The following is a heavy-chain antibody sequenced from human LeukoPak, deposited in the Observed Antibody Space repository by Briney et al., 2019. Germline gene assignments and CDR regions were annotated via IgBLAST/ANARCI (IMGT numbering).Heavy chain of an antibody. CDR2: IYYSGST. Sequence: SETLSLTCTVSGGSISSSSYYWGWIRQPPGKGLEWIGSIYYSGSTYYNPSLKSRVTISVDTSKNQFSLKLSSVTAADTAVYYCANLAVAGTREAFDIWGQGTMVTVSS. J-gene: IGHJ3*02. D-gene: IGHD6-19*01. CDR3: ANLAVAGTREAFDI. V-gene: IGHV4-39*01. CDR1: GGSISSSSYY.